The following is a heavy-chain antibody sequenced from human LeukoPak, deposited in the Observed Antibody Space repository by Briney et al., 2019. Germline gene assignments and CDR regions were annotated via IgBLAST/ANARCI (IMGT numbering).Heavy chain of an antibody. Sequence: GGSLRLSCAASGFTFSSYTMNWVRQAPGKGLEWVSYITSSSSGIYYSDSVKGRFTISRDNAKNSLYLQMNSLRDEDTAVYYCARGRGCSGGSCCNDYWGQGTLVTVSS. V-gene: IGHV3-48*02. J-gene: IGHJ4*02. CDR2: ITSSSSGI. CDR1: GFTFSSYT. CDR3: ARGRGCSGGSCCNDY. D-gene: IGHD2-15*01.